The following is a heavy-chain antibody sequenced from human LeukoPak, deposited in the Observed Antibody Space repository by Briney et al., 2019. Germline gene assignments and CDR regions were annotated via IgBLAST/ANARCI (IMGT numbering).Heavy chain of an antibody. V-gene: IGHV4-59*12. J-gene: IGHJ5*02. CDR1: GGSISSYY. CDR3: ARGSRITIFGVVIKSWFDP. Sequence: SETLSLTCTVSGGSISSYYWSWIRQPPGKGLEWIGYIYYSGTTNYNPSLKSRVTISLDTSKKQFSLKLSSVTAADTAVYYCARGSRITIFGVVIKSWFDPWGQGTLVTVSS. D-gene: IGHD3-3*01. CDR2: IYYSGTT.